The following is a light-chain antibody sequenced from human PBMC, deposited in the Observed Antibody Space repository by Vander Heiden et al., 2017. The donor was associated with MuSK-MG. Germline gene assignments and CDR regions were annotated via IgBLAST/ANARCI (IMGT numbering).Light chain of an antibody. Sequence: SYEVTQPPSVSVSPGQTASITCSGDNLGDKYACWYQQKPGQSPVLVIYQDSKRPSGIPERVSGSNSGNTATLTISGTQAMDEADYYCQAWDSSTVVFGGGTKLTVL. V-gene: IGLV3-1*01. CDR3: QAWDSSTVV. CDR2: QDS. CDR1: NLGDKY. J-gene: IGLJ2*01.